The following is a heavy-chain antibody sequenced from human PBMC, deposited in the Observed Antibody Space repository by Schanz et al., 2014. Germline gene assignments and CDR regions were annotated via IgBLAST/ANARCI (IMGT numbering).Heavy chain of an antibody. Sequence: VQLVESGGGVVQPGGSLRLSCSASGFTFSTFAMHWVRQAPGKGLEWVSAISGSGGSTYYADSVKGRFTISRDNSKNTLYLQMNSLRAEDTAIYYCAKDAPYPFDLWGRGTLITVSS. J-gene: IGHJ2*01. CDR3: AKDAPYPFDL. CDR2: ISGSGGST. V-gene: IGHV3-23*04. CDR1: GFTFSTFA.